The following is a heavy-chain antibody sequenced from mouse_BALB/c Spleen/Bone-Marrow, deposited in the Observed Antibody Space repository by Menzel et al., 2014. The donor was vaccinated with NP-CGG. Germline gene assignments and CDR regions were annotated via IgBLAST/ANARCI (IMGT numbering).Heavy chain of an antibody. Sequence: VQLQQSGPELVKPGDSVKISCKASGYSFTGYFMNWVKQSHGKSLEWIGCINPYNGDTFNNQKFKGRATLTVDKSSSTAHMELLNLTSEDSAGYYFGVPYYYGSSDFDYWGQGTTLTVSS. CDR2: INPYNGDT. D-gene: IGHD1-1*01. CDR1: GYSFTGYF. J-gene: IGHJ2*01. V-gene: IGHV1-20*01. CDR3: GVPYYYGSSDFDY.